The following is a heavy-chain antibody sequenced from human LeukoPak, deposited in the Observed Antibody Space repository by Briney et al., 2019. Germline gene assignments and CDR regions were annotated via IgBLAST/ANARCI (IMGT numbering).Heavy chain of an antibody. V-gene: IGHV4-4*07. CDR2: IYTSGST. Sequence: SETLSLTCTVSGGSISSYHWSWIRQPAGKGLEWIGRIYTSGSTNYNPSLKSRVTMSVDTSKNQFSLKLSSVTAADTAVYYCARSFEWESPSAVYYYGMDVWGQGTTVTVSS. D-gene: IGHD1-26*01. CDR3: ARSFEWESPSAVYYYGMDV. CDR1: GGSISSYH. J-gene: IGHJ6*02.